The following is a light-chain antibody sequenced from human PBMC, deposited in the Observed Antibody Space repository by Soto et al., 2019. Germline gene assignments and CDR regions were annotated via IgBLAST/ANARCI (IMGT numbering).Light chain of an antibody. CDR3: LLYDGAAVV. J-gene: IGLJ2*01. CDR2: TTT. Sequence: QAVVTQQPSLTVSPGGTVTLTCPSSTGPVTSDYYPNWFQQKPGQAPRALIYTTTKTHSRTPARFSGSLLGGKAALTLSGVQPEDEADYYCLLYDGAAVVFGGGTKLTVL. CDR1: TGPVTSDYY. V-gene: IGLV7-43*01.